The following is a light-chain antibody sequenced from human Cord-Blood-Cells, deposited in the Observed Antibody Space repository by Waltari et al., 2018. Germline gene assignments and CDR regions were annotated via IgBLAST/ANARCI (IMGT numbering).Light chain of an antibody. CDR1: SPGVGGYNY. V-gene: IGLV2-14*01. Sequence: QSALTQPASVSGSPGQSTTTPCTGSSPGVGGYNYVSWYQQHPGKAPKLMIYDVSNRPSGVSNRFSGSKSGNTASLTISGLQAEDEADYYCSSYTSSSVVFGGGTKLTVL. CDR2: DVS. J-gene: IGLJ2*01. CDR3: SSYTSSSVV.